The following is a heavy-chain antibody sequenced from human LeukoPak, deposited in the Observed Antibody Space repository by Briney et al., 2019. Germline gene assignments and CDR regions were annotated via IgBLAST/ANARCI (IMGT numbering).Heavy chain of an antibody. CDR2: ISWNSGSI. J-gene: IGHJ3*02. CDR3: AKDNDGYSYGYEDAFDI. CDR1: GFTFDDYA. Sequence: GGSLRLSCAASGFTFDDYAMHWVRQAPGKGLEWVSGISWNSGSIGYADSVKGRFTISRDNAKNSLYLQMNSLRAEDTALYYCAKDNDGYSYGYEDAFDIWGQGTMVTVSS. V-gene: IGHV3-9*01. D-gene: IGHD5-18*01.